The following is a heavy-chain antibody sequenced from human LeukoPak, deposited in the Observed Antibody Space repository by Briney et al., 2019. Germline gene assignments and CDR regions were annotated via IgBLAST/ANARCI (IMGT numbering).Heavy chain of an antibody. D-gene: IGHD1-26*01. CDR1: GFTFSNYW. J-gene: IGHJ4*02. V-gene: IGHV3-7*01. Sequence: PPGGSLRLSCATSGFTFSNYWMSWVRQAPGKGLEWVANIRQDGSEKYYGDSVKGRFTISRDNAKNSLYLQMNSLRVEDTSVYYCARLRGLYSGTYRYQTAFEFWGQGSLLTVSS. CDR3: ARLRGLYSGTYRYQTAFEF. CDR2: IRQDGSEK.